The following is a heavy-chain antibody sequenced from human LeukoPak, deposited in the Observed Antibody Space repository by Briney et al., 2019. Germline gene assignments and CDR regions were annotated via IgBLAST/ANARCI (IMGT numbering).Heavy chain of an antibody. CDR1: GGTFSSYA. V-gene: IGHV1-69*05. J-gene: IGHJ4*02. CDR3: ARDILALEGDYLFDY. CDR2: IIPIFGTA. Sequence: SVKVSCKASGGTFSSYAISWVRQAPGQGLEWMGRIIPIFGTANYAQKFQGRVTITTDEFTSTAYMELSSLRSEDTAVYYCARDILALEGDYLFDYWGQGTLVTVSS. D-gene: IGHD4-17*01.